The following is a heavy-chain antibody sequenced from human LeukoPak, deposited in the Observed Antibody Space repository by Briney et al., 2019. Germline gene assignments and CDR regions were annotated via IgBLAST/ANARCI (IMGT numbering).Heavy chain of an antibody. CDR3: ARARLHSPNWFDP. J-gene: IGHJ5*02. V-gene: IGHV3-30*04. D-gene: IGHD1-26*01. CDR2: ISYDGSNK. Sequence: GGSLRLSCAASGFTFSSYAMHWVRKAPGKGLEWVAVISYDGSNKYYADSVKGRFTISRDNSKNTLYLQMNSLRAEDTAVYYCARARLHSPNWFDPWGQGTLVTVSS. CDR1: GFTFSSYA.